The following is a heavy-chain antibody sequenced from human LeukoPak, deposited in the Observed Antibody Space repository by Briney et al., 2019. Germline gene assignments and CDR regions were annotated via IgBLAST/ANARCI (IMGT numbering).Heavy chain of an antibody. CDR1: GGSISSSSYY. CDR3: ARLPNSYYDTLTGAYYFDY. D-gene: IGHD3-9*01. J-gene: IGHJ4*02. CDR2: IYYSGST. Sequence: SETLSLTCTVSGGSISSSSYYWGWIRQPPGKGLEWIGSIYYSGSTYYNPSLKSRVTISVDTSKNQFSLKLSSVTAADTAVYYCARLPNSYYDTLTGAYYFDYWGQGTLVTVSS. V-gene: IGHV4-39*01.